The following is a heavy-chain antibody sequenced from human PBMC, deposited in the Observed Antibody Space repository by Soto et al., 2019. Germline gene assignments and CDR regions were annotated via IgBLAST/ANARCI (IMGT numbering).Heavy chain of an antibody. Sequence: SVKVSCKASGGTFSSYAISWVRQAPGQGLEWMGGIIPIFGTANYAQKFQGRVTITADESISTAYMELSRLRSDDTAVYYCARDRRYSSGAVYWGQGTLVTVSS. CDR2: IIPIFGTA. CDR1: GGTFSSYA. J-gene: IGHJ4*02. V-gene: IGHV1-69*13. CDR3: ARDRRYSSGAVY. D-gene: IGHD6-19*01.